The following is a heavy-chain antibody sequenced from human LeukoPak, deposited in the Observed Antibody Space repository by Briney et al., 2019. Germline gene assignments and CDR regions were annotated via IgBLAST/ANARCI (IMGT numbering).Heavy chain of an antibody. J-gene: IGHJ4*02. CDR3: ARGEIVATIEEDFDY. CDR1: GYSFTSYW. V-gene: IGHV5-51*01. CDR2: IYPGDSDT. D-gene: IGHD5-12*01. Sequence: GESLKISCKGSGYSFTSYWIGWVRQMPGKGLEWMGIIYPGDSDTRYSPSFQGQVTISTDKSISTAYLQWSSLKASDTAMYYCARGEIVATIEEDFDYWGQGTLVTVSS.